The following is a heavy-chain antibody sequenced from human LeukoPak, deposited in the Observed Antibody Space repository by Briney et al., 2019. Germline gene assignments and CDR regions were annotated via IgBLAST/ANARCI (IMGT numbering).Heavy chain of an antibody. CDR2: IRAKIHDGTT. D-gene: IGHD3-10*01. CDR1: GFIFGDYN. CDR3: SRGQKDPYGPEFDY. J-gene: IGHJ4*02. V-gene: IGHV3-49*04. Sequence: PGGSLRLSCTTSGFIFGDYNMNWVRQAPGKGLEWVGYIRAKIHDGTTDFAASVKGRFTISRDGSKSIAYLQMTSLKSEDTAVYYCSRGQKDPYGPEFDYWGQGTLVTVSS.